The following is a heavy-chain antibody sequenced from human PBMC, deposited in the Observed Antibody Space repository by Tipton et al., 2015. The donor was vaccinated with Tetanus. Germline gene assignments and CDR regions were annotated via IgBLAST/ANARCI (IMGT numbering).Heavy chain of an antibody. Sequence: SLRLSCAASGFTFSNAWMSWVRQAPGKGLEWVSYISSSSSTIYYADSVKGRFTISRDNAKNSLYLQMNSLRDEDTAVYYCARDKSGTTSYYFDYWGQGTLVTVSS. V-gene: IGHV3-48*02. CDR1: GFTFSNAW. D-gene: IGHD1-7*01. J-gene: IGHJ4*02. CDR3: ARDKSGTTSYYFDY. CDR2: ISSSSSTI.